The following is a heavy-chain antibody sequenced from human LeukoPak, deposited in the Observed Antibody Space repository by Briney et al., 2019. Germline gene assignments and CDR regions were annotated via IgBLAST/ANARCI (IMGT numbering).Heavy chain of an antibody. Sequence: PGGSLRLSGAASGFIFSTYSMDWVRQAPGKGLEWVSSISSSTSYIYYADSVKGRFTISRDNAKNSLYLQMNSLRAEDTAVYYCAKGGGSSGRSYYFDYWGQGTLVAVSS. CDR2: ISSSTSYI. CDR1: GFIFSTYS. D-gene: IGHD3-22*01. CDR3: AKGGGSSGRSYYFDY. V-gene: IGHV3-21*01. J-gene: IGHJ4*02.